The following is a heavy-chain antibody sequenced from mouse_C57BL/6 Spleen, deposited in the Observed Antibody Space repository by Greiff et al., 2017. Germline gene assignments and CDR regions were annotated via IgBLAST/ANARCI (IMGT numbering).Heavy chain of an antibody. J-gene: IGHJ4*01. Sequence: QVQLQQPGAELVKPGASVKMSCKASGYTFTSYWITWVKQRPGQGLEWIGDIYPGSGSTNYNEKFKSKATLTVDTSSSTAYMQRSSLTSEDSAVYYCARRYGNYPYAMDYWGQGTSVTVSS. CDR2: IYPGSGST. CDR1: GYTFTSYW. D-gene: IGHD2-1*01. V-gene: IGHV1-55*01. CDR3: ARRYGNYPYAMDY.